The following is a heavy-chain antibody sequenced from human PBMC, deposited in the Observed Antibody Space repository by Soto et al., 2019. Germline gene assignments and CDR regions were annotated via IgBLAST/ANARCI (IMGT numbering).Heavy chain of an antibody. V-gene: IGHV3-23*01. CDR2: ISDDGSRT. Sequence: EVQLLESGGGLAQPGGSLRLSCAASGFSFSTFEMSWVRQAPGRGLEWVSFISDDGSRTYYADDVKGRFTISRDNSKHTLYLQMNSLTAEDTAVYACVKGGWLDFWGQGTLVTVSS. J-gene: IGHJ5*01. CDR3: VKGGWLDF. D-gene: IGHD3-16*01. CDR1: GFSFSTFE.